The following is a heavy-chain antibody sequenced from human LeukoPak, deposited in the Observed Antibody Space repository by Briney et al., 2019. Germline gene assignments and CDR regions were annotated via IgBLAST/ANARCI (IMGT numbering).Heavy chain of an antibody. CDR2: ISWNSGSI. CDR3: AKDLRIFQGGENYFDY. J-gene: IGHJ4*02. D-gene: IGHD3-3*01. V-gene: IGHV3-9*01. CDR1: GFTFDDYA. Sequence: GGSLRLSCAASGFTFDDYAMHWVRQAPGKGLEWVSGISWNSGSIGYADSAKGRFTISRDNAKNSLYLQMNSLRAEDTALYYCAKDLRIFQGGENYFDYWGQGTLVTVSS.